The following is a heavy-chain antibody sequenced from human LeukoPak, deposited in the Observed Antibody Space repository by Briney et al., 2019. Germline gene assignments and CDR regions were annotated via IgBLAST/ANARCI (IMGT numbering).Heavy chain of an antibody. D-gene: IGHD6-13*01. J-gene: IGHJ4*02. CDR3: ARKSSSSWFFDY. V-gene: IGHV4-59*01. CDR1: GGSISSYY. CDR2: IYYSGSA. Sequence: KPSETLSLTCTVSGGSISSYYWNWIRQPPGKGLEWIGSIYYSGSANYSPSLKSRVTISVDTSKNQVSLSLSSVTAADTAVYYCARKSSSSWFFDYWGQGTLVTVSS.